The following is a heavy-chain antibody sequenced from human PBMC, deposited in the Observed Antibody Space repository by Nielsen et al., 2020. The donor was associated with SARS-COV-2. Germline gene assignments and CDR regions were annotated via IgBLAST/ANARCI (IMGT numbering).Heavy chain of an antibody. D-gene: IGHD6-19*01. J-gene: IGHJ4*02. CDR2: IKQDGSEK. Sequence: GESLKISCAASGFTFSSYWMSWVRQAPGKGLEWVANIKQDGSEKYYVDSVKGRFTISRDNAKNSLYLQMNSLRAEDTAVYYCASGPLAVAPDSWGQGTLVTVSS. CDR1: GFTFSSYW. V-gene: IGHV3-7*01. CDR3: ASGPLAVAPDS.